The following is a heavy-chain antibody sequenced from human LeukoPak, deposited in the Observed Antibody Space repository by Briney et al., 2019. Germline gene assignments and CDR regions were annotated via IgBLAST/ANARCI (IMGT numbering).Heavy chain of an antibody. D-gene: IGHD6-19*01. CDR3: ARLEQWLGDFDY. J-gene: IGHJ4*02. Sequence: ASETLSLTCTVSGGSISSSSYYGGWIRQPPGRGLEWIGSIYYSGSTYYNPSLKSRVTISVDTSKIHFSLKLSSVTAADTAVYYCARLEQWLGDFDYWGQGTLVTVSS. CDR1: GGSISSSSYY. CDR2: IYYSGST. V-gene: IGHV4-39*01.